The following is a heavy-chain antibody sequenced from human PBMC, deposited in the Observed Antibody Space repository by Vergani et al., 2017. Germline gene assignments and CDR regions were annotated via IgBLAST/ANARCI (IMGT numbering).Heavy chain of an antibody. CDR2: ISYDGTQK. CDR3: ATKSFGTPCCQIGYFRE. V-gene: IGHV3-30*03. Sequence: QVHLVESGGGVVQPGRSLRLSCVVSGFTSSYYGMHWVRQAPGKGLEWVAVISYDGTQKYYADSVKGRFTISRDNSKSTLYLQMNSLRTEDTAVYYCATKSFGTPCCQIGYFREWGQGTLVTGSS. D-gene: IGHD1-1*01. J-gene: IGHJ1*01. CDR1: GFTSSYYG.